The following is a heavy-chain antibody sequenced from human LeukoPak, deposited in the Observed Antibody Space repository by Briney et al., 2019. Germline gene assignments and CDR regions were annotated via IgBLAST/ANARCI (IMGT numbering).Heavy chain of an antibody. CDR1: GFTFRTYW. CDR3: ARSVSSSGYNYYNYMDV. CDR2: MNQDGSEI. V-gene: IGHV3-7*01. D-gene: IGHD6-6*01. J-gene: IGHJ6*03. Sequence: PGGSLRLSCAAPGFTFRTYWMNWVRQAPGKGLEWVANMNQDGSEIYYVDSVRGRFTLSRDNAKNSLYLQMNSLKAEDAALYYCARSVSSSGYNYYNYMDVWGRGTTVTVSS.